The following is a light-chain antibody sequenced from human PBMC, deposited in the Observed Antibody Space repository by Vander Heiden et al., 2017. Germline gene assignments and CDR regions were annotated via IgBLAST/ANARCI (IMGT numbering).Light chain of an antibody. V-gene: IGKV1-8*01. CDR1: QGISSY. CDR3: QQDDSYPRT. CDR2: AAS. J-gene: IGKJ2*01. Sequence: AIRMTQSPSSFSASTGDRVTITCRASQGISSYLAWYQQKPGKAPKLPIYAASTLQSGVPSRFSGSGSGTDFTLTISCLQSEDFATYYCQQDDSYPRTFGQGTKLXIK.